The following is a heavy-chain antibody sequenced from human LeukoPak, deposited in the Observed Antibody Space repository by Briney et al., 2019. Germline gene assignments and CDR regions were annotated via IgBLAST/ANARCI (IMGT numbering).Heavy chain of an antibody. CDR1: GFTFSSYW. Sequence: PGGSLGLSCAASGFTFSSYWMSWVRQAPGKGLEWVANIKQDGSEKYYVDSVKGRFTISRDNAKNSLYLQMNSLRAEDTAVYYCARGIHSSSWYGNWFDPWGQGTLVTVSS. V-gene: IGHV3-7*01. J-gene: IGHJ5*02. D-gene: IGHD6-13*01. CDR3: ARGIHSSSWYGNWFDP. CDR2: IKQDGSEK.